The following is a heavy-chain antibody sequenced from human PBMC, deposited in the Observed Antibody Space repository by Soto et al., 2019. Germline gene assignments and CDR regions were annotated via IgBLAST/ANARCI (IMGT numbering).Heavy chain of an antibody. Sequence: PGDSLKISCKGSGYSFTSYWISWVRQMPGKGLERMGRIDPSDSYTNYSPSFQGHVTISADKSISTAYLQWSSLKASETAMYSCARRGGYSCGMDVWGQGTTVTVSS. CDR1: GYSFTSYW. CDR3: ARRGGYSCGMDV. V-gene: IGHV5-10-1*01. D-gene: IGHD3-16*01. CDR2: IDPSDSYT. J-gene: IGHJ6*02.